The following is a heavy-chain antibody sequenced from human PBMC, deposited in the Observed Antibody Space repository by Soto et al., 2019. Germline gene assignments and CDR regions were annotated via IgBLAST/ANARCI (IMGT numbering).Heavy chain of an antibody. J-gene: IGHJ3*02. V-gene: IGHV4-31*03. CDR2: IYHSGMT. CDR3: ATVRWELHDAFDI. D-gene: IGHD4-17*01. Sequence: QVQLQESGPGLVKPSQTLSLTCTVPGGSISTGGYYWSWIRQHPGRGLEWIGYIYHSGMTFSNPSLQSRVAISIDTSENQCSLKLSSVTAADTAVYYCATVRWELHDAFDIWGHGTMVSVSS. CDR1: GGSISTGGYY.